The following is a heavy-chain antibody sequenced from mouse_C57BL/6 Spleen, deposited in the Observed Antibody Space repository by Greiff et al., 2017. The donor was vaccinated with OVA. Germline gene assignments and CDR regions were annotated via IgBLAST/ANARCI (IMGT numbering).Heavy chain of an antibody. V-gene: IGHV1-72*01. J-gene: IGHJ4*01. CDR3: ARGGFRYYGSSQYYYAMDY. D-gene: IGHD1-1*01. CDR1: GYTFTSYW. CDR2: IVPNSGGT. Sequence: QVQLKQPGAELVKPGASVKLSCKASGYTFTSYWMHWVKQRPGRGLEWIGRIVPNSGGTKYNEKFKSKATLTVDKPSSTAYMQLSSLTSEDSAVYYCARGGFRYYGSSQYYYAMDYWGQGTSVTVSS.